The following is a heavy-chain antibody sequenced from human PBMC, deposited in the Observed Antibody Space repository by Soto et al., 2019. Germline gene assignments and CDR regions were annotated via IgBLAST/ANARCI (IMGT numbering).Heavy chain of an antibody. J-gene: IGHJ3*02. CDR1: GHSFTSYW. Sequence: PGESLKISCKGSGHSFTSYWIGWVRQMPGKGLEWMGIIYPGDSDTRYSPSFQGQVTISADKSISTAYLQWSSLKASDTAMYYCARRGGYYYDSSGSLGGAFDIWGQGTMVTVSS. CDR3: ARRGGYYYDSSGSLGGAFDI. CDR2: IYPGDSDT. D-gene: IGHD3-22*01. V-gene: IGHV5-51*01.